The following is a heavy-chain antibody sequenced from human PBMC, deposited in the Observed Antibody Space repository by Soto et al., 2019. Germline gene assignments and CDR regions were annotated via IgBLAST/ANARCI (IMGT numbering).Heavy chain of an antibody. V-gene: IGHV3-23*01. CDR3: AKQNTIFVVVIHNYYYGMDV. J-gene: IGHJ6*02. Sequence: EEQLLESGGDLVQPGGSLRLACAASGFTFSSYAMSWVRQAPGKGLEWVSSISGSGDSTYYADSVKGRFTISRDNSKNTLFLQMNSLRDEDTAVYYCAKQNTIFVVVIHNYYYGMDVWGQGTKVTVSS. CDR1: GFTFSSYA. CDR2: ISGSGDST. D-gene: IGHD3-3*01.